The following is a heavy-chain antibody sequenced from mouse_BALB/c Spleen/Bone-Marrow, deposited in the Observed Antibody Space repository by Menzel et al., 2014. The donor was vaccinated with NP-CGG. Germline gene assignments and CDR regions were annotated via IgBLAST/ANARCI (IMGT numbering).Heavy chain of an antibody. J-gene: IGHJ4*01. Sequence: EVQLQQSGTVLARPGASVKMSCKASGYTFASYWMHWVKQRPGQGLEWIGAIYPGNSDTSYNQKFKGKAKLTAVTSTSTAYMELSSLTNEDSAVYYCTHGYDYYAMDYWGQGTSVTVSS. V-gene: IGHV1-5*01. CDR2: IYPGNSDT. CDR1: GYTFASYW. CDR3: THGYDYYAMDY. D-gene: IGHD2-2*01.